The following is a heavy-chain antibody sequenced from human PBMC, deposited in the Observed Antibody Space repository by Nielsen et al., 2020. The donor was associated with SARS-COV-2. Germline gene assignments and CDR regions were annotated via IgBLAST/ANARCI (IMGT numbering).Heavy chain of an antibody. Sequence: KVSCKGSGYSFTSYWIGWVRQMPGKGLEWMGIIYPGDSGTRYSPSFQGQVTISADKSISTAYLQWSSLKASDTAMYYCARHGSGSIRPFDPWGQGTLVTVSS. CDR3: ARHGSGSIRPFDP. J-gene: IGHJ5*02. CDR1: GYSFTSYW. V-gene: IGHV5-51*01. D-gene: IGHD3-10*01. CDR2: IYPGDSGT.